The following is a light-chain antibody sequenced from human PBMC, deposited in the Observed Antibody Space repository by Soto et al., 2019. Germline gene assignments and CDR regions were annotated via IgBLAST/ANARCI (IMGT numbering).Light chain of an antibody. CDR1: QTISFF. CDR2: GAS. CDR3: QHYSSGWA. J-gene: IGKJ1*01. V-gene: IGKV1-5*01. Sequence: DIQMTQTPYSLSASVGDRVTITCRANQTISFFLNWYQQRPGRAPQLLIYGASNLLSGVPSRFSGSGSGTEFTLTISCLHPDDFATYHCQHYSSGWAFGQGTKVDIK.